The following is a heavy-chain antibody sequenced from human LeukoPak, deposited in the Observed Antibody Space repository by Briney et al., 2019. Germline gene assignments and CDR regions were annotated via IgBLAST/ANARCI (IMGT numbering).Heavy chain of an antibody. Sequence: ASVKVSCKASGYTFTSYDINWVRQATGQGLEWMGWMNPNSGNTGYAQKFQGRVTMTRNTSISTAYMELSSLRSEDTAVYYCARGPRVGDDSSGYYADYWGQGTLVTVSS. V-gene: IGHV1-8*01. CDR3: ARGPRVGDDSSGYYADY. J-gene: IGHJ4*02. D-gene: IGHD3-22*01. CDR1: GYTFTSYD. CDR2: MNPNSGNT.